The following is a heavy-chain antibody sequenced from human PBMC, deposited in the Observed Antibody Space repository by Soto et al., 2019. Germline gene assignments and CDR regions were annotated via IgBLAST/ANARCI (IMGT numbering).Heavy chain of an antibody. J-gene: IGHJ3*02. D-gene: IGHD3-10*01. V-gene: IGHV1-18*01. Sequence: ASVKVSCKASGYTFSTYILYWVRQAPGQRLEWMGWISVYNGNTNYAQKLQGRVTMTTDTSTSTAYMELRSLRSDDTAVYYCARDLVLLWFGESNDAFDIWGQGTMVTVSS. CDR1: GYTFSTYI. CDR3: ARDLVLLWFGESNDAFDI. CDR2: ISVYNGNT.